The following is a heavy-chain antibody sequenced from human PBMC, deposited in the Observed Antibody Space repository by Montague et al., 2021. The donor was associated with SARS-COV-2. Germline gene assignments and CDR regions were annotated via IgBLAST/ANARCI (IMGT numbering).Heavy chain of an antibody. J-gene: IGHJ6*02. D-gene: IGHD3-10*01. CDR2: ST. CDR3: AREWVYGSRYYYGMDV. Sequence: STNYNPSLKSRVTISVDTSKNQFSLQLSSVTAADTAVYYCAREWVYGSRYYYGMDVWGQGTT. V-gene: IGHV4-59*01.